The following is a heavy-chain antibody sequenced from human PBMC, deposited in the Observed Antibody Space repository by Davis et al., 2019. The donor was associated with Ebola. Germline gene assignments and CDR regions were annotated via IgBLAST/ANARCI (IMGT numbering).Heavy chain of an antibody. D-gene: IGHD3/OR15-3a*01. CDR1: GGSISSYY. CDR2: IYYSGST. CDR3: ARAGWTVPYYYYYYGMDV. V-gene: IGHV4-59*08. Sequence: MPGGSLRLSCTVSGGSISSYYWSWIRQPPGKGLEWIGYIYYSGSTNYNPSLKSRVTISVDTSKNQFSLRLISVTAADTAVYYCARAGWTVPYYYYYYGMDVWGQGTTVTVSS. J-gene: IGHJ6*02.